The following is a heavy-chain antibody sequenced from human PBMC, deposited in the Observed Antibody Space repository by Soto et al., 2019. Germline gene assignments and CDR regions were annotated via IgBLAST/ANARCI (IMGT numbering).Heavy chain of an antibody. Sequence: PSETLSLTCAVYGGSFSGYYWSWIRQPPGKGLEWIGEINHSGSTNYNPSLKSRVTISVDTSKNQFSLKLSSVTAADTAVYYCARGRTQYFINGVCYTRYFDYRGQGTLVTVFS. CDR3: ARGRTQYFINGVCYTRYFDY. D-gene: IGHD2-8*01. V-gene: IGHV4-34*01. CDR2: INHSGST. J-gene: IGHJ4*02. CDR1: GGSFSGYY.